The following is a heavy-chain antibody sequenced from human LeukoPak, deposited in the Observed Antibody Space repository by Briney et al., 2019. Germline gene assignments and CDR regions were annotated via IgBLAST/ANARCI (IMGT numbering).Heavy chain of an antibody. Sequence: ASVKVSCKASGYTFTSYGISWVRQAPGQGLEWMGWISAYNGNTNYAQKLQGRVTMTTDTSTSTAYMELRSLRSDDAAVYYCARDALTYAFWSGYYGPPNWFDPWGQGILVTVSS. CDR3: ARDALTYAFWSGYYGPPNWFDP. CDR1: GYTFTSYG. V-gene: IGHV1-18*01. D-gene: IGHD3-3*01. CDR2: ISAYNGNT. J-gene: IGHJ5*02.